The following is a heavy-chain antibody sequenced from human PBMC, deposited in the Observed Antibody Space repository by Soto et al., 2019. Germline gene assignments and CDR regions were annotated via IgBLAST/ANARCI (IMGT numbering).Heavy chain of an antibody. CDR3: ARRRITMVRGVITTNYYYYCGMDV. D-gene: IGHD3-10*01. V-gene: IGHV1-18*01. J-gene: IGHJ6*02. CDR2: ISAYNGNT. Sequence: GASVKVSCKASGYTFTSYGISCVRQAPGQGLEWMGWISAYNGNTNYAQKLQGRVTMTTDTSTSTAYMELRSLRSDDTAVYYCARRRITMVRGVITTNYYYYCGMDVWGQGTTVTVSS. CDR1: GYTFTSYG.